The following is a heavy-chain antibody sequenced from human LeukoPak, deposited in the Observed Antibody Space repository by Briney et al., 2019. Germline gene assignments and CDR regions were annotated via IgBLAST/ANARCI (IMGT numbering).Heavy chain of an antibody. CDR2: TNPNSGGT. V-gene: IGHV1-2*02. CDR3: ARDAYYYDSSGYYRV. CDR1: GYTFTGYY. Sequence: ASVKVSCKASGYTFTGYYMHWVRQAPGQGLEWMGWTNPNSGGTDYAQKFQGRATMTRDTSISTAYMELSRLRSDDTAVYYCARDAYYYDSSGYYRVWGQGTTVTVSS. J-gene: IGHJ6*02. D-gene: IGHD3-22*01.